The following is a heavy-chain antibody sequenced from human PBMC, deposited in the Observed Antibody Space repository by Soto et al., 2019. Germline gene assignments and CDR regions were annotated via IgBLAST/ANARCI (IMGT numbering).Heavy chain of an antibody. D-gene: IGHD3-3*01. CDR2: ISYDGSNK. J-gene: IGHJ4*02. Sequence: SLRLSCAASGFTFSSYAMHWVRQAPGKGLEWVAVISYDGSNKYYADSVKGRFTISRDNSKNTLYLQMNSLRAEDTAVYYCARDHGIFGVVTNAYYFDYWGQGTLVTVSS. V-gene: IGHV3-30-3*01. CDR3: ARDHGIFGVVTNAYYFDY. CDR1: GFTFSSYA.